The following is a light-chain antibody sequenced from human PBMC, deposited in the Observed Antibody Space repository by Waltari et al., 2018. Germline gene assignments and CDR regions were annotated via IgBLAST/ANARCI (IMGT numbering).Light chain of an antibody. J-gene: IGKJ3*01. V-gene: IGKV3-15*01. CDR2: GSS. CDR3: QQYDNWPPLT. CDR1: QSLGNN. Sequence: EIVMTQSPATLSVSPGERATLSCRASQSLGNNFAWYQHKPGQAPRLLIYGSSTRATGIPARFSGSGSGTEFTLTISSLQSEDFAVYYCQQYDNWPPLTFGPGTKVDLK.